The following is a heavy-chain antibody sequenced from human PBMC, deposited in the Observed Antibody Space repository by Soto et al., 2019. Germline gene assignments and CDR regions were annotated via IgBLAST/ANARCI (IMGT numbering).Heavy chain of an antibody. CDR1: GYTFTSYG. D-gene: IGHD3-10*01. Sequence: ASVKVSCKASGYTFTSYGVSWVRQAPGQGLERMGWISAFNGQTNYIQKVQGRVTLTTEASTSTAYMELRILRSDDTAVDYCAGGGAYYCGLEVWDQGTTGTVSS. CDR3: AGGGAYYCGLEV. CDR2: ISAFNGQT. J-gene: IGHJ6*02. V-gene: IGHV1-18*01.